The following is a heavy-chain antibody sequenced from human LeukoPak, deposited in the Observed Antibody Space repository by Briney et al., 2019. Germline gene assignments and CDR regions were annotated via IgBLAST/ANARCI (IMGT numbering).Heavy chain of an antibody. CDR1: GGSISSGGYY. D-gene: IGHD6-19*01. V-gene: IGHV4-31*03. Sequence: SQTLSLTCTVSGGSISSGGYYWSWIRQHPGKGLEWIGYIYYSGSTYYNPSLKSRVTISVDTSKNQFSLKLSSVTAADTAVYYCGRLVRRGWFDPWGQGTLVTVSS. CDR3: GRLVRRGWFDP. CDR2: IYYSGST. J-gene: IGHJ5*02.